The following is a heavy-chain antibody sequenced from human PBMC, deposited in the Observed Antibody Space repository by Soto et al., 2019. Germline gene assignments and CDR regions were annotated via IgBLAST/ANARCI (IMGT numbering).Heavy chain of an antibody. Sequence: QLQLQESGPGLVKPSETLSLTCSVSGGSISSSNYYWGWIRQPLGEGLEWIGSIHYSGSTFYNPSLKSRVTISVDTSKIKFSLKLSSVTAADTAVYYCARLFSGGGSGLCLADVWGQGTTVTVSS. CDR3: ARLFSGGGSGLCLADV. J-gene: IGHJ6*02. CDR1: GGSISSSNYY. V-gene: IGHV4-39*01. CDR2: IHYSGST. D-gene: IGHD2-15*01.